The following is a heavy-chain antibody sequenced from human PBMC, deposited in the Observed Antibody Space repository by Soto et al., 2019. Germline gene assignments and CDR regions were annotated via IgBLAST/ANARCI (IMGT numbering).Heavy chain of an antibody. V-gene: IGHV3-7*04. CDR3: ARLVSAAANDY. CDR1: GFTFSSYW. D-gene: IGHD1-26*01. CDR2: IKRDGTEI. Sequence: EVQLVESGGGLVQPGGSLRLSCAASGFTFSSYWMSWVRQAPGKGLEGVANIKRDGTEIYYVDSVKGRFTISRDNAKNSLYLQMNSLRAEDTAVYYCARLVSAAANDYWGQGALVTVSS. J-gene: IGHJ4*02.